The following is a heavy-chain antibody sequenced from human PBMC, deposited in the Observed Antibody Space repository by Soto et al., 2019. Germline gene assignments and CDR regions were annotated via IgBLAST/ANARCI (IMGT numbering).Heavy chain of an antibody. CDR3: TRGVNSGYENWFDP. Sequence: SETLSLTCTVSGGSISSYYWSWIRQPPGKGLEWIGYIYYSGSTNYNPSLKSRVTISVDTSKNQFSLKLSSVTAADTAVYYCTRGVNSGYENWFDPWGQGTLVTVSS. D-gene: IGHD5-12*01. CDR2: IYYSGST. V-gene: IGHV4-59*01. J-gene: IGHJ5*02. CDR1: GGSISSYY.